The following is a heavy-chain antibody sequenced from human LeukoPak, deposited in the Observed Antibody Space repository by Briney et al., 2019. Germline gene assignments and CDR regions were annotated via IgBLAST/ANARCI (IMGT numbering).Heavy chain of an antibody. CDR1: GYTFTGYY. V-gene: IGHV1-2*02. CDR3: ARDLMGATDMDAPDY. D-gene: IGHD1-26*01. J-gene: IGHJ4*02. Sequence: GASVKVSCKASGYTFTGYYMHWVRQAPGQGLEWMGWINPNSGGTNYAQKFQGRVTMTRDTSISTAYMELSRLRSDDTAVYYCARDLMGATDMDAPDYWGQGTLVTVSS. CDR2: INPNSGGT.